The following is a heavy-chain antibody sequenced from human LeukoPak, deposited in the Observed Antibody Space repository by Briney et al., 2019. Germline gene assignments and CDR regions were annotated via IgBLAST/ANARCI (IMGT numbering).Heavy chain of an antibody. V-gene: IGHV4-39*07. Sequence: SETLSLICTVSGGSISSSSYYWGWIRQPPGKGLEWIGSIYYSGSTYYNPSLKSRVTISVDTSKNQFSLKLSSVTAADTAVYYCASGYSSSWIDYWGQGTLVTVSS. D-gene: IGHD6-13*01. CDR3: ASGYSSSWIDY. CDR2: IYYSGST. CDR1: GGSISSSSYY. J-gene: IGHJ4*02.